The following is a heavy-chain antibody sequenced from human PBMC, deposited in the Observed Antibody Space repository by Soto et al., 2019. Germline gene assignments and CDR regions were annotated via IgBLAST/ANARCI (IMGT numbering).Heavy chain of an antibody. CDR1: GFTFSSYW. V-gene: IGHV3-7*05. CDR3: ARGCSGGSCYFPEAYFDY. Sequence: GGSLRLSCAASGFTFSSYWMSWVRQAPGKGLEWVANIKQDGSEKYYVDSVKGRFTISRDNAKNSLYLQMNSLRAEDTAVYYCARGCSGGSCYFPEAYFDYWGQGTLVTVSS. CDR2: IKQDGSEK. D-gene: IGHD2-15*01. J-gene: IGHJ4*02.